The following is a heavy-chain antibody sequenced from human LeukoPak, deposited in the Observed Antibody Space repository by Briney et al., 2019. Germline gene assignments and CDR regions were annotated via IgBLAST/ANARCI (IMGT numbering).Heavy chain of an antibody. CDR2: INEDGSEK. CDR3: ATTTHFDY. V-gene: IGHV3-7*01. CDR1: GFTFSSYW. J-gene: IGHJ4*02. D-gene: IGHD1-14*01. Sequence: GGSLRPSCAVSGFTFSSYWMSWVRQAPGKGLECVANINEDGSEKYYVDSVKGRFSISRDNAKNSLYLQMNSLRAEDTAVYYCATTTHFDYWGQGILVTVSS.